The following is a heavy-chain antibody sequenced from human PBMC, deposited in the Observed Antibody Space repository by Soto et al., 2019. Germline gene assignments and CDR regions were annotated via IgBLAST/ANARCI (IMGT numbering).Heavy chain of an antibody. V-gene: IGHV4-59*01. J-gene: IGHJ2*01. CDR1: GGSISSYY. CDR2: IYCSGST. Sequence: QVQLQESGPGLVKPSETLSLTCTVSGGSISSYYWSWIRQPPGKGLEWIGYIYCSGSTNYNPSLNSRVTISVDMTKNQFSLKLSSVTAADTAVYYCASFNLGYCSGGSCYSGWYFDLWGRGTLVTVSS. CDR3: ASFNLGYCSGGSCYSGWYFDL. D-gene: IGHD2-15*01.